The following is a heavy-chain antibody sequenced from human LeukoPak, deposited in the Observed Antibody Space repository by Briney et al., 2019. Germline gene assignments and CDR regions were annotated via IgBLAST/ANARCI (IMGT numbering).Heavy chain of an antibody. CDR2: INPNSGGT. V-gene: IGHV1-2*02. CDR3: ARDLNYYGSSGNTYY. CDR1: GYTFTGYY. D-gene: IGHD3-22*01. J-gene: IGHJ4*02. Sequence: ASVKVSCKASGYTFTGYYMHWVRLAPGQGLEWMGWINPNSGGTNYAQKFQGRVTMTRDTSISTAYMELSRLRSDDTAVYYCARDLNYYGSSGNTYYWGQGTLVTVSS.